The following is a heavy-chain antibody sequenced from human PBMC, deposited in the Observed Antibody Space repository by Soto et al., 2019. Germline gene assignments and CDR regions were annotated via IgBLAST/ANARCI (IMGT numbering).Heavy chain of an antibody. CDR3: ARDSGYLTHYFDY. Sequence: GASVKVSCKASGYTFTGYYMHWVRQAPGQGLEWMGWTNPNSGGTNYAQKFQGWVTMTRDTSISTAYMELSRLRSDDTAVYYCARDSGYLTHYFDYWGQGTLVTVSS. V-gene: IGHV1-2*04. CDR2: TNPNSGGT. D-gene: IGHD5-12*01. CDR1: GYTFTGYY. J-gene: IGHJ4*02.